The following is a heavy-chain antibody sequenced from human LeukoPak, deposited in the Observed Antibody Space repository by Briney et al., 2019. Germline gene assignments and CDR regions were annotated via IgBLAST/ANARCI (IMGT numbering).Heavy chain of an antibody. Sequence: LGGSLRLSCAASGFTFSSYEMNWVRQAPGKGLEWVSYISSSGSTIYYADSVKGRFTISRDNAKNSLYLQMNGLRAEDTAVYYCARGGLLWFGELLPIDYWGQGTLVTVSS. J-gene: IGHJ4*02. D-gene: IGHD3-10*01. CDR2: ISSSGSTI. CDR1: GFTFSSYE. CDR3: ARGGLLWFGELLPIDY. V-gene: IGHV3-48*03.